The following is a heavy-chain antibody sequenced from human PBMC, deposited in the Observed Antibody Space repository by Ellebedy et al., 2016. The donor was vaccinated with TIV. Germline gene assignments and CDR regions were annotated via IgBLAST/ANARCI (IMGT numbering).Heavy chain of an antibody. CDR1: GFTFNNYG. Sequence: PGGSLRLSCAASGFTFNNYGMAWVRQAPGKGLEWVAFTWYGGTNKYYADSVKGRFTISRDNSNYILYLQMNSLSSDDTAVYYCAKEAMGGSGTPGGFDVWGQGTMVTVSS. CDR2: TWYGGTNK. D-gene: IGHD3-10*01. V-gene: IGHV3-30*02. CDR3: AKEAMGGSGTPGGFDV. J-gene: IGHJ3*01.